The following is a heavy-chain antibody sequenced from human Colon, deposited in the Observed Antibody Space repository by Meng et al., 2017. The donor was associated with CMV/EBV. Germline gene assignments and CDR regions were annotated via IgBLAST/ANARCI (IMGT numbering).Heavy chain of an antibody. D-gene: IGHD3-22*01. Sequence: TFSSYAISWVRQAPGQGLEWMGGIIPIFGTANYAQKFQGRVTITTDESTSTAYMELSSLRSEDTAVYYCARARITMIAGQGYWFDPWGQGTLVTVSS. V-gene: IGHV1-69*05. CDR3: ARARITMIAGQGYWFDP. CDR2: IIPIFGTA. J-gene: IGHJ5*02. CDR1: TFSSYA.